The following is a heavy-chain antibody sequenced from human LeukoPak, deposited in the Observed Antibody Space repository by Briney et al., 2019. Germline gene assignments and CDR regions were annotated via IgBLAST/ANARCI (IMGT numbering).Heavy chain of an antibody. J-gene: IGHJ4*02. D-gene: IGHD3-22*01. CDR2: IYSSVTT. CDR3: ARLDDREKFDK. V-gene: IGHV4-4*09. CDR1: GGSISRYY. Sequence: SETLSLTCSVSGGSISRYYWSWIRQPPGKGLEWIGFIYSSVTTKYNPSLKSRVSISIDMSKSQFSLKVSSVTASDTAVYYCARLDDREKFDKWGQGTLVTVYS.